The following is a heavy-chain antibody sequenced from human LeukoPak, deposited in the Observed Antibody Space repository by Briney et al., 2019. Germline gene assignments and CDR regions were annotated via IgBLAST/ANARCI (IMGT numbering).Heavy chain of an antibody. Sequence: ASVKVSCKASGYTFTGYYMRWVRQAPGQGLEWMGWINPNSGGTNYAQKFQGRVTMTRDTSISTAYMELSRLRSDDTAVYYCARAGVYDSSGQFDYWGQGTLVTVSS. CDR2: INPNSGGT. CDR1: GYTFTGYY. CDR3: ARAGVYDSSGQFDY. J-gene: IGHJ4*02. V-gene: IGHV1-2*02. D-gene: IGHD3-22*01.